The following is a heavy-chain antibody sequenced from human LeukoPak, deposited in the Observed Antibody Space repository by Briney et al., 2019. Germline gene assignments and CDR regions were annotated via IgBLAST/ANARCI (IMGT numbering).Heavy chain of an antibody. CDR3: TSQYNSGSGVIY. D-gene: IGHD6-19*01. J-gene: IGHJ4*02. CDR2: ISSKVNTYAP. V-gene: IGHV3-73*01. CDR1: GFIFSGSA. Sequence: GGSPRLSCAASGFIFSGSAMHWVRQASGKGLEWVGRISSKVNTYAPAYAASVKGRFAISRDDSKNTAFLQMNSLKPEDTAVYYCTSQYNSGSGVIYWGQGTLVTVSS.